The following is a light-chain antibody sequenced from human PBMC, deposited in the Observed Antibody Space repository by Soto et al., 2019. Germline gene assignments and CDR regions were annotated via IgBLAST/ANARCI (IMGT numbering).Light chain of an antibody. CDR2: EVS. J-gene: IGLJ3*02. Sequence: QSVLTQPPSASGSPGQSVTISCTGTSSDVGGYNYVSWYQQHRGKAPKLLIYEVSKRPSGVPDRFSGSKSGNTASLTVSGLQAADEADYYCNSYAGSYNWVFGGGTKVTVL. CDR1: SSDVGGYNY. CDR3: NSYAGSYNWV. V-gene: IGLV2-8*01.